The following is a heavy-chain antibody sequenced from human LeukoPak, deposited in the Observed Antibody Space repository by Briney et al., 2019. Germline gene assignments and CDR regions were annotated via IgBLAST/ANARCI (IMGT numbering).Heavy chain of an antibody. J-gene: IGHJ4*02. Sequence: PSETLSLTCTVSGGSMSSYYWSWIRQPPGKGLEWIGYIFYSGSTNYNPSLKSRVTISVDTSKNQFSLKLNSVTAADTAAYYCARHYDSSGYWYYFDYWGQEPLVTVSS. CDR1: GGSMSSYY. CDR3: ARHYDSSGYWYYFDY. V-gene: IGHV4-59*08. D-gene: IGHD3-22*01. CDR2: IFYSGST.